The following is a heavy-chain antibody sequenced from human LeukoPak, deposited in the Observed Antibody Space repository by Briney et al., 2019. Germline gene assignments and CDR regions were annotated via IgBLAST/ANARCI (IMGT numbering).Heavy chain of an antibody. D-gene: IGHD3-16*02. CDR3: AAGPYYDYVWGSYRDAFDI. J-gene: IGHJ3*02. CDR2: IVVGSGNT. CDR1: GFTSTSSA. V-gene: IGHV1-58*02. Sequence: SVKVSCKASGFTSTSSAMQWVRQARGQRLEWIGWIVVGSGNTNYAQKFQERVTITRDMSTSTAYMELSSLRSEDTAVYYCAAGPYYDYVWGSYRDAFDIWGQGTMVTVSS.